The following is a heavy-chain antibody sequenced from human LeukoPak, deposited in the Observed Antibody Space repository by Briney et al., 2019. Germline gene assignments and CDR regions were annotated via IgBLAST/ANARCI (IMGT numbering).Heavy chain of an antibody. J-gene: IGHJ1*01. CDR2: IYSGGHT. D-gene: IGHD6-19*01. V-gene: IGHV3-53*01. Sequence: GGSLRLSCAVSGFTVSNNYMSWVRQAPGKGLECVSVIYSGGHTYYADSVKGRFTISRDKSKNTLYLQMNSLRAEDTAVYYCADLSSGWRFQHWGQGTLVTVSS. CDR1: GFTVSNNY. CDR3: ADLSSGWRFQH.